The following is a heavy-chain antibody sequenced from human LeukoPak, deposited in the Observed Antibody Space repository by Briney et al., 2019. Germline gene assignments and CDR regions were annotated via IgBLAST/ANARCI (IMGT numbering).Heavy chain of an antibody. CDR3: ARDFGSGLRSGFSSLRFDP. Sequence: PGGSLRLSCAASGFTFSSYAMHWVRQAPGKGLEWVAVISYDGSNKYYADSVKGRFTISRDNSKNTLYLQMNSLRAEDTAVYYCARDFGSGLRSGFSSLRFDPWGQGTLVTVSS. CDR2: ISYDGSNK. J-gene: IGHJ5*02. CDR1: GFTFSSYA. D-gene: IGHD3-10*01. V-gene: IGHV3-30-3*01.